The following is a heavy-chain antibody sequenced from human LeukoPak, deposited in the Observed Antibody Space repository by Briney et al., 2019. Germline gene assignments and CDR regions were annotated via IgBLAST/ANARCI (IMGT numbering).Heavy chain of an antibody. CDR3: AREVVTIFGVVIYYFDY. CDR1: GGSFSGYY. J-gene: IGHJ4*02. V-gene: IGHV4-34*01. D-gene: IGHD3-3*01. CDR2: INHSGST. Sequence: SETLSLTCAVYGGSFSGYYWSWIRQPPGKGLEWIGEINHSGSTDYNPSLKSRVTISVDTSKNQFSLKLSSVTAADTAVYYCAREVVTIFGVVIYYFDYWGQGTLVTVSS.